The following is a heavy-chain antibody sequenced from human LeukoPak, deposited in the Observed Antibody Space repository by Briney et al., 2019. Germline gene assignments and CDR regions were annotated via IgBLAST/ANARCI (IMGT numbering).Heavy chain of an antibody. CDR2: ISAYNGNT. V-gene: IGHV1-18*01. CDR1: GYTFTSYG. J-gene: IGHJ6*03. Sequence: ASVKVSCKASGYTFTSYGIGWVRQAPGQGLEWMGWISAYNGNTNYAQKLQGRVTMTTDTSTSTAYMELRSLRSDDTAVYYCARDFMYCSSTSCYSYYYMDVWGKGTTVTVSS. CDR3: ARDFMYCSSTSCYSYYYMDV. D-gene: IGHD2-2*02.